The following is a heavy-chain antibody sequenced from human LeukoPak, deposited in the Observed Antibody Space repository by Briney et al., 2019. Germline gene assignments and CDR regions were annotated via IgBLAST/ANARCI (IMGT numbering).Heavy chain of an antibody. V-gene: IGHV5-51*01. Sequence: GESLKVSCKGSGYSFTSYWIGWVRQMPGKGLEWMGIIYPGDSDTRYSPSFQGQVTISADKSISTAYLQWSSLKASDTAMYYCARPRAYYYDSSGYYPEAFDIWGQGTMVTVSS. CDR1: GYSFTSYW. D-gene: IGHD3-22*01. J-gene: IGHJ3*02. CDR2: IYPGDSDT. CDR3: ARPRAYYYDSSGYYPEAFDI.